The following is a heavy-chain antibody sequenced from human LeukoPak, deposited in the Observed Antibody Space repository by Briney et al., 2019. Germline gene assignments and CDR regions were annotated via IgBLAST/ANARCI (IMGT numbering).Heavy chain of an antibody. J-gene: IGHJ4*02. CDR2: INHSGST. CDR1: GGSFSGYY. CDR3: ARLGASLVWDSGSFPDF. V-gene: IGHV4-34*01. Sequence: SETLPLTCAVYGGSFSGYYWSWIRQPPGKGLEWIGEINHSGSTNYNPSLKSRVTISVDTSKNQFSLELRFVTAADTAVYYCARLGASLVWDSGSFPDFWGQGSLVTVSS. D-gene: IGHD3-10*01.